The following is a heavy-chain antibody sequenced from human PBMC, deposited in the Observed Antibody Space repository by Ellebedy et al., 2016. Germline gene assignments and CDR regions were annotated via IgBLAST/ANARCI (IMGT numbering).Heavy chain of an antibody. CDR3: ARIGGVSFGERPIDY. CDR2: IYSNGTT. Sequence: SETLSPTCLLSGASISRYYSRWTRQPPGRGMEWIGNIYSNGTTNYNPSLQSRVTISLDTSKNQFSLRLTSVTAADTAVYYCARIGGVSFGERPIDYWGQGTLVTVSS. D-gene: IGHD3-10*01. J-gene: IGHJ4*02. V-gene: IGHV4-59*01. CDR1: GASISRYY.